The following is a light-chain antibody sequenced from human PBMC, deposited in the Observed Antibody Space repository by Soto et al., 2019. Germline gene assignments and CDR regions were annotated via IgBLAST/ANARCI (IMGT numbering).Light chain of an antibody. CDR3: VQGTHWPPE. J-gene: IGKJ1*01. V-gene: IGKV2-30*01. CDR2: KVS. Sequence: DVVMTQSPLSLPVTLGQPASISCRSSQSLVYSDGNTYLNWFQQRPGQSPRRLLYKVSNRDSVVPDRFSGSGSGTDFTLKISRVEAEDVGVYYCVQGTHWPPEFGQGTKVEIK. CDR1: QSLVYSDGNTY.